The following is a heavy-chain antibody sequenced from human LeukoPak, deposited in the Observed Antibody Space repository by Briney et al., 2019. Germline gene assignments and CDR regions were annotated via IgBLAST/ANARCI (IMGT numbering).Heavy chain of an antibody. J-gene: IGHJ4*02. V-gene: IGHV1-2*02. CDR3: ARSPHGGGYHPRGYFDY. CDR2: INPNSGGT. D-gene: IGHD4-23*01. CDR1: GYTFTGYY. Sequence: ASVKVSCKASGYTFTGYYMHWVRQAPGQGLEWMGWINPNSGGTNYAQKFQGRVTMTRDTSISTAYMELSRMRSDDTAVYYCARSPHGGGYHPRGYFDYWGQGTLVTVSS.